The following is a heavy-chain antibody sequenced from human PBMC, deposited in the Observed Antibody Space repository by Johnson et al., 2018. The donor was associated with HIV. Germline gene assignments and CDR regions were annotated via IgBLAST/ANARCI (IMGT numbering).Heavy chain of an antibody. CDR1: GFTFSNAW. Sequence: VQLVESGGGLVKPGGSLRLSCAASGFTFSNAWMSWVRQAPGKGLEWVGHIKSRTDGGTTVFAGPVKGRITMSRDDSKTTLYLQMNSLKTEDSAVYYCTVRISMILALTRRDQDIWGQGTMVTVSA. CDR3: TVRISMILALTRRDQDI. V-gene: IGHV3-15*01. CDR2: IKSRTDGGTT. J-gene: IGHJ3*02. D-gene: IGHD3-22*01.